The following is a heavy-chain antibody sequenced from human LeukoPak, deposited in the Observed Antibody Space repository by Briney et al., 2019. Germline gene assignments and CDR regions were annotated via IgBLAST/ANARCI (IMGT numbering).Heavy chain of an antibody. CDR1: GFTFSGYW. CDR3: VRGTTVEAGIDY. CDR2: IDSDGSST. D-gene: IGHD4-11*01. J-gene: IGHJ4*02. V-gene: IGHV3-74*01. Sequence: PGGSLRLPCAASGFTFSGYWMHWVRQAPGKGLVWVSHIDSDGSSTTYGDPAKGRFTISRDNAKNTLYLQMNSPRVEDTAVYYCVRGTTVEAGIDYWGQGALVAVSS.